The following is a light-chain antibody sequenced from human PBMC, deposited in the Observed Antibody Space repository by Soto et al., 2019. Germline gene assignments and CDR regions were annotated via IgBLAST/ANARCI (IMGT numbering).Light chain of an antibody. CDR3: QQRLMT. CDR2: DAS. J-gene: IGKJ1*01. CDR1: RSVSSY. V-gene: IGKV3-11*01. Sequence: EIVLTQSPATLSLSPGESSTLSCRATRSVSSYLAWYQQKPGQAPRLLIYDASSRPTDIPARFSGSGSGTDFTLAISSLEPEDFAVYYCQQRLMTFGQGTKVDI.